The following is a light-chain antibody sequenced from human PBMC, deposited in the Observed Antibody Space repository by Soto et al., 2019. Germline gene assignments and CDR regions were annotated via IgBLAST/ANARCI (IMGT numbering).Light chain of an antibody. J-gene: IGKJ2*01. CDR2: KIS. V-gene: IGKV2-24*01. CDR3: LQATQHHT. CDR1: QSLLHSDGNTY. Sequence: DIVMTQSPLSLPVTLGQPASISCRSSQSLLHSDGNTYLSWLQQRPGQPPRVLIYKISQRISGVPDRFSVSVAGTYFIRKISRVVAEDVGVYYCLQATQHHTFGQGTKLE.